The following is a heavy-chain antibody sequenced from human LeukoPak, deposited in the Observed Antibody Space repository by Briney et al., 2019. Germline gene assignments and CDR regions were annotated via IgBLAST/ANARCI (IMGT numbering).Heavy chain of an antibody. V-gene: IGHV1-69*04. D-gene: IGHD6-13*01. CDR3: ARLIAAAGTNWFDP. J-gene: IGHJ5*02. CDR2: IIPILGIA. Sequence: ASVKVSCKASGGTFSSYAISWVRQAPGQGLEWMGRIIPILGIANYAQKFQGRVTITTDESTSTAYMELSSLRSEDTAVYYCARLIAAAGTNWFDPWGQGTLVTVSS. CDR1: GGTFSSYA.